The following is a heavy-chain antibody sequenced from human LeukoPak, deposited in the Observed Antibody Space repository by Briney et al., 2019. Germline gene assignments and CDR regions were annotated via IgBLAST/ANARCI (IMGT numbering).Heavy chain of an antibody. J-gene: IGHJ5*02. Sequence: GGSRRLSCAASGFTFNLYAMSWVRQVPGKGLEWVSGISGYGANTYYAHSVKGRFTISRDNSKNTVCLQMNSLTVEDPAVYHCAKDRGPYLGIDNNWFDPWGQGTLVIVSS. V-gene: IGHV3-23*01. D-gene: IGHD1-26*01. CDR1: GFTFNLYA. CDR2: ISGYGANT. CDR3: AKDRGPYLGIDNNWFDP.